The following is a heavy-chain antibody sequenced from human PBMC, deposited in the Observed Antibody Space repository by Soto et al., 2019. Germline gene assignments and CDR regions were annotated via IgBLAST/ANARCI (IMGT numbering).Heavy chain of an antibody. Sequence: QVQLVQSGAEVKKPGSSVKVSCKASGGTFSSYAISWVRQAPGQGLEWMGGIIPIFGTANYAQKFQGRVTITADESTSTAYMELSSLRSEDTAVYYCARGRTYYYDSSGYPPFDYWGQGTPVTVSS. CDR3: ARGRTYYYDSSGYPPFDY. CDR1: GGTFSSYA. V-gene: IGHV1-69*01. CDR2: IIPIFGTA. J-gene: IGHJ4*02. D-gene: IGHD3-22*01.